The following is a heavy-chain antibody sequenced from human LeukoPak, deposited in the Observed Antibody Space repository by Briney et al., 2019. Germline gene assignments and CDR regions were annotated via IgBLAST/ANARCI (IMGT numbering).Heavy chain of an antibody. CDR1: GFTFSDYY. Sequence: GGSLILSCAASGFTFSDYYMSWIRQAPGKGLEWVSYISSSSSYTNYADSVKGRFTISRDNAKNSLYLQMNSLRAEDTAVYYCARLGWATAPLDYWGQGTLVTVSS. CDR2: ISSSSSYT. V-gene: IGHV3-11*06. J-gene: IGHJ4*02. D-gene: IGHD5-12*01. CDR3: ARLGWATAPLDY.